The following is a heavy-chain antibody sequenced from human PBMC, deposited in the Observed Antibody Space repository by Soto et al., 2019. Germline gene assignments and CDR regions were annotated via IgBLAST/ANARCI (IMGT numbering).Heavy chain of an antibody. CDR1: GGTFSSYA. Sequence: ASVKVSCKASGGTFSSYAISWVRQAPGQGLEWMGRIIPIFGTANYAQKFQGRVTITADESTGTAYMELSSLRSEDTAVYYCARRVNYGDYDRLVDYYYYGMDVWGQGTTVTVSS. D-gene: IGHD4-17*01. V-gene: IGHV1-69*13. J-gene: IGHJ6*02. CDR2: IIPIFGTA. CDR3: ARRVNYGDYDRLVDYYYYGMDV.